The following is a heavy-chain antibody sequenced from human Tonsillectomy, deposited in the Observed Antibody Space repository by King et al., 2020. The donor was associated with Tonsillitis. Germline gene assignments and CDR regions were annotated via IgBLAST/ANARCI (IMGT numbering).Heavy chain of an antibody. CDR1: GFTFSSYG. CDR2: ISYDGSNK. D-gene: IGHD5-24*01. CDR3: AKDCGGYNNYFDY. Sequence: QLVQSGGGVVQPGGSLRLSCAASGFTFSSYGMNWVRQAPGKGLEWVAVISYDGSNKYYADSAKGRFTISRDNSKNTLYLQMNSLRAEDTAVNYCAKDCGGYNNYFDYWGQGTLVTVSS. V-gene: IGHV3-30*18. J-gene: IGHJ4*02.